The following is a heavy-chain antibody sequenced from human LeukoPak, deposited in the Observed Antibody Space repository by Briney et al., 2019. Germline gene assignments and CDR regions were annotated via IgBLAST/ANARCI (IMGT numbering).Heavy chain of an antibody. V-gene: IGHV4-61*08. CDR1: GGSISSGGYY. Sequence: SETLSLTCTVSGGSISSGGYYWSWIRQPPGKGLEWIGYIYYGGSTNYNPSLKSRVTISVDTSKNQFSLKLSSVTAADTAVYYCARHELVRIWGRYYYGSGSYSNSYFDYWGQGTLVTVSS. D-gene: IGHD3-10*01. CDR3: ARHELVRIWGRYYYGSGSYSNSYFDY. J-gene: IGHJ4*02. CDR2: IYYGGST.